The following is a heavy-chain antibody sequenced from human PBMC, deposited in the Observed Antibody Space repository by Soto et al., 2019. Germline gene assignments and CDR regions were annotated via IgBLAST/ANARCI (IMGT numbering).Heavy chain of an antibody. CDR3: ARDITIVRGVITYTYYYYGMGV. D-gene: IGHD3-10*01. Sequence: GGSLRLSCAASGFTFSSYAMHWVRQAPGKGLEWVAVISYDGSNKYYADSVKGRFTISRDNSKNTLYLQMNSRRAEDTAVYYCARDITIVRGVITYTYYYYGMGVWGQGTRVTVSS. J-gene: IGHJ6*02. CDR2: ISYDGSNK. V-gene: IGHV3-30-3*01. CDR1: GFTFSSYA.